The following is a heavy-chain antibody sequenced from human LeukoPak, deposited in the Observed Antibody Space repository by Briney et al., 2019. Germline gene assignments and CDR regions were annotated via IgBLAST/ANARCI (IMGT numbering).Heavy chain of an antibody. CDR3: AKWWELLRSYYYGTDV. D-gene: IGHD1-26*01. Sequence: GGSLRLSCAASGFTFSSYAMSWVRQAPGKGLEWVSAISGSGGSTYYADSVKGRFTISRDNSKNTLYLQMNSLRAEDTAVYYCAKWWELLRSYYYGTDVWGQGTTVTVSS. V-gene: IGHV3-23*01. CDR2: ISGSGGST. CDR1: GFTFSSYA. J-gene: IGHJ6*02.